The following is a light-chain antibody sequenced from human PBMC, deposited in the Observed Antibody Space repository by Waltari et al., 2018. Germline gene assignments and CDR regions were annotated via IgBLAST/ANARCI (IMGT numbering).Light chain of an antibody. CDR3: SSYTTGSTRYV. V-gene: IGLV2-14*03. J-gene: IGLJ1*01. Sequence: QSALTQPASVSGSPGQSITISCTGTSSAIGAYNFVSWYQKHPGKAPKVMIYDVNNRPSGVSSRFSGSKAGNPAALNISGLQAEDEADYYCSSYTTGSTRYVFGSGTKVTVL. CDR1: SSAIGAYNF. CDR2: DVN.